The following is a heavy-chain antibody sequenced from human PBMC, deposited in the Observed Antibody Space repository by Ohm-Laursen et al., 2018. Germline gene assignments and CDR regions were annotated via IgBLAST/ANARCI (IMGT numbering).Heavy chain of an antibody. CDR2: MNPNSGNT. CDR1: GYTFTSYD. J-gene: IGHJ4*02. D-gene: IGHD6-19*01. CDR3: ATAVSIAVAGLDY. Sequence: ESSVKVSCKASGYTFTSYDINWVRQATGQGLEWMGWMNPNSGNTGYAQKFQGRVTMTRNTSISTAYMELSSLRSEDTAVYYCATAVSIAVAGLDYWGQGTLVTVSS. V-gene: IGHV1-8*01.